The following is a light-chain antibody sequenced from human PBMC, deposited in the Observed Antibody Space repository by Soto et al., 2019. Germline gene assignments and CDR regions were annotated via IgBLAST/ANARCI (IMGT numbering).Light chain of an antibody. CDR3: QSNEASLTVT. CDR1: SSNIGAGFD. J-gene: IGLJ2*01. CDR2: GNN. Sequence: QSALTQPPSVSGAPGQRVTIACTGSSSNIGAGFDVQWYQHLPGTAPKLLIYGNNKRPSGVPDRFSGSKSGTSASLAITGLQAEDEGDYYCQSNEASLTVTFGGGTKVTVL. V-gene: IGLV1-40*01.